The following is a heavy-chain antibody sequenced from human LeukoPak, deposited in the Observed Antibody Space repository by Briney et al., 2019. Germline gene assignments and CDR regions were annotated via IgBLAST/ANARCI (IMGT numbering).Heavy chain of an antibody. CDR3: ARELKTAVSVYYFDY. D-gene: IGHD6-19*01. V-gene: IGHV1-18*01. CDR2: ISSYNGNT. Sequence: ASVKVSCKASGYTFTNYGISWVRQAPGQGLEWMGWISSYNGNTHYAQKLQGRVTMTTDTSTSTAYMELRSLRSDDTAMYYCARELKTAVSVYYFDYWGQGTLVTVSS. J-gene: IGHJ4*02. CDR1: GYTFTNYG.